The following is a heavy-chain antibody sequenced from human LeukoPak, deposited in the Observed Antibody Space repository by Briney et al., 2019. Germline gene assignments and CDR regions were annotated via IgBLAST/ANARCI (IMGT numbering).Heavy chain of an antibody. J-gene: IGHJ5*01. CDR3: ARRGYFDWVFDF. V-gene: IGHV5-51*01. D-gene: IGHD3-9*01. Sequence: GESLKISCKGSEYSFTTYWIGWVRQMPGKGLEWMGIVYPADSDVRYSPSFQGQLTISVDQSISTAYLQLSSLKASDTAIYYCARRGYFDWVFDFWGQGTLVTVSS. CDR1: EYSFTTYW. CDR2: VYPADSDV.